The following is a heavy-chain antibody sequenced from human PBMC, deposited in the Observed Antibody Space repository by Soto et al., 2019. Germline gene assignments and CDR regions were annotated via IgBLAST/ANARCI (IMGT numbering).Heavy chain of an antibody. CDR2: INHSGST. J-gene: IGHJ3*02. V-gene: IGHV4-34*01. D-gene: IGHD5-18*01. Sequence: PSETLSLTCAVYGGSFSGYYWSWIRQPPGKGLEWIGEINHSGSTHYNPSLKSRVTISVDTSKNQFSLKLSSVTAADTAVYYCAREGGYSYGHDAFDIWGQGTMVTVSS. CDR1: GGSFSGYY. CDR3: AREGGYSYGHDAFDI.